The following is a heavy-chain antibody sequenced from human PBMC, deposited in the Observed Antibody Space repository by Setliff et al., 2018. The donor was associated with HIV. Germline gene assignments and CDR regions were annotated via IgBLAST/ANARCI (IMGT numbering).Heavy chain of an antibody. CDR3: ARVSYYDKKGISFYYYYMDV. CDR1: SGSISSTNW. CDR2: IYHSGSF. Sequence: PSETLSLTCNVSSGSISSTNWWGWVRQPPGKGLEWIGEIYHSGSFNYNPSLKSRVTISLDNSINQFSLNLTSVTAADTAVYFCARVSYYDKKGISFYYYYMDVWGKGTTVTVSS. V-gene: IGHV4-4*02. J-gene: IGHJ6*03. D-gene: IGHD3-22*01.